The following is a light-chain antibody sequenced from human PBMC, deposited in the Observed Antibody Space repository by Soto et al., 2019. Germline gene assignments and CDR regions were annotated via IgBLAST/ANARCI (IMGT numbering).Light chain of an antibody. J-gene: IGLJ3*02. Sequence: QSALTQPRSVSGSPGQSVAISCTGTRSDVGAYNYVSWYQQHPGKAPKLLIYDVSKRPSGAPDRFSGSKSGNTASLTISGLQAEDEAAYYCCSYVGSSSLVFGGGTKLTVL. CDR1: RSDVGAYNY. CDR3: CSYVGSSSLV. V-gene: IGLV2-11*01. CDR2: DVS.